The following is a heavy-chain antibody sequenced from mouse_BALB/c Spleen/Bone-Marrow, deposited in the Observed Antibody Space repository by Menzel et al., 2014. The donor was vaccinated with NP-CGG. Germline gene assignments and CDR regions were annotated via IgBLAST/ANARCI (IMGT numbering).Heavy chain of an antibody. CDR3: AGQSYEGFAY. D-gene: IGHD2-3*01. Sequence: EVQLVESGGNLVQPGGSLKLSCAASGFTFSSYTMSWVRQTPEKRLEWVAYISNGGGSTYYPDTVKGRFTISRDNATNTLHLQMSSLKSEDTAMYYCAGQSYEGFAYWGQGTLVTVSA. CDR2: ISNGGGST. CDR1: GFTFSSYT. J-gene: IGHJ3*01. V-gene: IGHV5-12-2*01.